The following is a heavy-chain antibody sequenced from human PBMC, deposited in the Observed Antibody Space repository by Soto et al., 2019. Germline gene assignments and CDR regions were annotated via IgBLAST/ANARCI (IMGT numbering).Heavy chain of an antibody. J-gene: IGHJ6*02. CDR2: INPSGGST. Sequence: ASVKVSCKASGYTFTSYYMHWVRQAPGQGLEWMGIINPSGGSTSYAQKFQGRVTMTRDTSTSTVYMELSSLRSEDTAVYYCARDPPGYGDYAYYYYGMDVWGQGTTVTVSS. D-gene: IGHD4-17*01. V-gene: IGHV1-46*01. CDR3: ARDPPGYGDYAYYYYGMDV. CDR1: GYTFTSYY.